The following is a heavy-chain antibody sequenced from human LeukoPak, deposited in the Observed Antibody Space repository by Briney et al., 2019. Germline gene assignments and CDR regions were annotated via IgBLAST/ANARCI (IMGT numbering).Heavy chain of an antibody. CDR3: ATLHNYYDSHGPFDY. V-gene: IGHV5-51*01. CDR2: IYPGDSDT. J-gene: IGHJ4*02. CDR1: GYRFTNYW. Sequence: GESLKISCKGSGYRFTNYWIGWVRQMPGKGLEWMGIIYPGDSDTRYSPSFQGQVTILVDKSINTAYLQWSSLMATDTAMYYCATLHNYYDSHGPFDYWGQGTLVTVSS. D-gene: IGHD3-22*01.